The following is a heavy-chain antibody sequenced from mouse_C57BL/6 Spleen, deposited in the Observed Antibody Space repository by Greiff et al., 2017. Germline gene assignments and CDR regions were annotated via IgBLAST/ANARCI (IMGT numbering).Heavy chain of an antibody. CDR1: GYTFTSYW. CDR2: IYPGSGST. V-gene: IGHV1-55*01. D-gene: IGHD1-1*01. CDR3: ARSNYYGSSSFAY. J-gene: IGHJ3*01. Sequence: QVQLQQPGAELVKPGASVKMSCKASGYTFTSYWITWVKQRPGQGLEWIGDIYPGSGSTNYNEKFKSKATLTVDTSSSTAYMQLSSLTSEDSAVYYCARSNYYGSSSFAYWGQGTLVTVSA.